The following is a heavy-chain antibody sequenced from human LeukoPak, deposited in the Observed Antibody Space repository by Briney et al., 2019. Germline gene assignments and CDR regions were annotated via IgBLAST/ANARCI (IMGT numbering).Heavy chain of an antibody. CDR2: THISGST. Sequence: SETLSLTCTASGGSISSYYWSWVRQAAGKGLEWVGRTHISGSTNYNPSLKSRVPMSVDTSKNQFSLKLSSVTAADTAVYYCARNMLYSSGWSLAYWGQGILVTASS. J-gene: IGHJ4*02. CDR3: ARNMLYSSGWSLAY. CDR1: GGSISSYY. D-gene: IGHD6-19*01. V-gene: IGHV4-4*07.